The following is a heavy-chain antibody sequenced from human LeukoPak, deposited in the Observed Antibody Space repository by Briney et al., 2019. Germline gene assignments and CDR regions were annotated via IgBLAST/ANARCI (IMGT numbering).Heavy chain of an antibody. J-gene: IGHJ4*02. V-gene: IGHV1-69*05. CDR3: ARGQAYCTNGVCYSYYFDY. CDR1: GGTFSSYA. Sequence: SVKVSCKASGGTFSSYAISWVRQAPGQGLEWMGGIIPIFGTANYAQKFQGRVTITTDESTSTAYMELSSLRSEDTAAYYCARGQAYCTNGVCYSYYFDYWGQGTLVTVSS. CDR2: IIPIFGTA. D-gene: IGHD2-8*01.